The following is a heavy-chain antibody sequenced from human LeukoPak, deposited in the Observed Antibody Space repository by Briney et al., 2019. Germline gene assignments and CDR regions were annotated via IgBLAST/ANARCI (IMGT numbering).Heavy chain of an antibody. CDR3: ARDQGSIVGATRRTAFDI. CDR1: GYTLTELS. CDR2: INPNSGGT. Sequence: ASVKVSCKVSGYTLTELSMHWVRQAPGQGLEWMGWINPNSGGTNYAQKFQGWVTMTRDTSISTAYMELSRLRSDDTAVYYCARDQGSIVGATRRTAFDIWGQGTMVTVSS. D-gene: IGHD1-26*01. V-gene: IGHV1-2*04. J-gene: IGHJ3*02.